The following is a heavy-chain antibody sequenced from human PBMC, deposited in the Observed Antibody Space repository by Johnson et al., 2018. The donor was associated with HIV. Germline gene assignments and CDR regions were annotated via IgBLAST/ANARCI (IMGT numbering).Heavy chain of an antibody. CDR2: LFSGGTT. D-gene: IGHD2-2*01. Sequence: VQLVESGGGLVQPGGSLRLSCAASGFTVSSYYMTWVRQAPGKGLEWVSVLFSGGTTYYADSVKGRFTISRDNSKNTLYLQMNSLRAEDTAVYYCARAPLGYCSSSTCITDAFDVWGQGTMVTVSS. CDR1: GFTVSSYY. V-gene: IGHV3-66*01. J-gene: IGHJ3*01. CDR3: ARAPLGYCSSSTCITDAFDV.